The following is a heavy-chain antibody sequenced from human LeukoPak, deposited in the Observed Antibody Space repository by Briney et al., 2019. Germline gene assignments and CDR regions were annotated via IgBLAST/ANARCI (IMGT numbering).Heavy chain of an antibody. V-gene: IGHV1-2*02. J-gene: IGHJ4*02. CDR3: ARPVDY. CDR2: INPNSGGT. CDR1: GYTFTSYG. Sequence: ASVKVSCKASGYTFTSYGISWVRQAPGQGLEWMGWINPNSGGTNYAQKFQGRVTTTRDTSISTAYMELSRLRSDDTAVYYCARPVDYWGQGTLVTVSS.